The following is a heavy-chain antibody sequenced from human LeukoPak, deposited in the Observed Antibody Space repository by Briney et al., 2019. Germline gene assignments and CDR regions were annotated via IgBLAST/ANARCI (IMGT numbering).Heavy chain of an antibody. CDR3: AKSSSHRYSSSCPGY. Sequence: GGSLRLSCAASGFTFSSYAMSWVRQAPGKGLEWVSAISGSGGSTYYADSVKGRFAISRDNSKNTLYLQMNSLRAEDTAVYYCAKSSSHRYSSSCPGYWGQGTLVTVSS. V-gene: IGHV3-23*01. D-gene: IGHD6-13*01. J-gene: IGHJ4*02. CDR2: ISGSGGST. CDR1: GFTFSSYA.